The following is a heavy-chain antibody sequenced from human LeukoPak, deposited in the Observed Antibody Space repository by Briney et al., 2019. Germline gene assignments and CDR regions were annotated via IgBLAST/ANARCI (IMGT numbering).Heavy chain of an antibody. D-gene: IGHD6-19*01. CDR2: IKSKTDGGTT. CDR3: TTSPPGIAVAY. J-gene: IGHJ4*02. CDR1: GFTFSTFA. Sequence: GGSLRLSCAASGFTFSTFAMIWVRQAPGKGLEWVGRIKSKTDGGTTDYAAPVKGRFTISRDDSKNTLYLQMNSLKTEDTAVYYCTTSPPGIAVAYWGQGTLVTVSS. V-gene: IGHV3-15*01.